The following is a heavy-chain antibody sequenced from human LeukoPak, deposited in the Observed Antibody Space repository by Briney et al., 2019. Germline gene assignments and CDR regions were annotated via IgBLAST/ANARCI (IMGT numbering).Heavy chain of an antibody. CDR2: INAGNGNT. Sequence: ASVRVSCKASGYTFTIYAMHWVRQAPGQRREWMGWINAGNGNTKYSQKFQGRVTITRDTSASTAYMELSSLRSEDTAVYYCARGQNTPMVRGVIFDYWGQGTLVTVSS. CDR3: ARGQNTPMVRGVIFDY. D-gene: IGHD3-10*01. V-gene: IGHV1-3*01. CDR1: GYTFTIYA. J-gene: IGHJ4*02.